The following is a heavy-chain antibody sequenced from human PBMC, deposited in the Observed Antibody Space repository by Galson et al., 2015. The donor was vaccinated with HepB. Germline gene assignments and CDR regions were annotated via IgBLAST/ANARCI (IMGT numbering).Heavy chain of an antibody. J-gene: IGHJ4*02. CDR3: ARGVVPAAKLDY. CDR1: GYTFTSYA. CDR2: INAGNGNT. V-gene: IGHV1-3*01. Sequence: SVKVSCKASGYTFTSYAMHWVRQAPGQRLEWMGWINAGNGNTKYSQKFQGRVTITRDTSASTAYMELSSLRSEDTAVYYCARGVVPAAKLDYWGQGTLVTVSS. D-gene: IGHD2-2*01.